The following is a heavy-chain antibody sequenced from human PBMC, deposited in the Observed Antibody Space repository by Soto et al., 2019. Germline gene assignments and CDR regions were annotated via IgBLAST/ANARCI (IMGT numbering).Heavy chain of an antibody. J-gene: IGHJ4*02. Sequence: QVQLQESGPGLVKPSETLSLTCSVSGVSTSNHYWTWIRKPPGQGPEWIGCIYYRGTTNYNASFNSPGTISVETSKNQFSLKLTSVTTADTAVYYCARGGGSPYHDHEFDYWGQGILVTVSS. CDR2: IYYRGTT. V-gene: IGHV4-59*11. D-gene: IGHD2-2*01. CDR1: GVSTSNHY. CDR3: ARGGGSPYHDHEFDY.